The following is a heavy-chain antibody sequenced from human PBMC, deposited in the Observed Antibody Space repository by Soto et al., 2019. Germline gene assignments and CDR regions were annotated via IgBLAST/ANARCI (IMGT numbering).Heavy chain of an antibody. CDR2: IYYSGST. CDR3: ARGVITSGGVIVGWANAFDI. V-gene: IGHV4-31*03. Sequence: SETLSGTCTVSGGSISSGGYYWSWIRQHPGKGLEWIGYIYYSGSTYYNPSLKSRVTISVDTSKNQFSLKLSSVTAADTAVYYCARGVITSGGVIVGWANAFDIWGQGTMVT. CDR1: GGSISSGGYY. J-gene: IGHJ3*02. D-gene: IGHD3-16*02.